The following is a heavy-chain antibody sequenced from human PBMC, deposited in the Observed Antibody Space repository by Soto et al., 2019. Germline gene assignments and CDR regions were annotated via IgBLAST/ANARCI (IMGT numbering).Heavy chain of an antibody. J-gene: IGHJ4*02. CDR3: ARGGAPDYYDKSGNDY. D-gene: IGHD3-22*01. V-gene: IGHV4-30-4*02. CDR2: IYNSGST. Sequence: PSETLSLTCTVSGGSISSGDYYWSWIRQPPGKGLEWIGYIYNSGSTYYNPSLKSRVTISVDTSKNQFSLKLSSVTAADTAVYYCARGGAPDYYDKSGNDYWGRGTLVTVSS. CDR1: GGSISSGDYY.